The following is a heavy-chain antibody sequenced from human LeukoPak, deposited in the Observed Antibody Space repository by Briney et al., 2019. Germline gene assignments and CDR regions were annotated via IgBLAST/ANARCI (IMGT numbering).Heavy chain of an antibody. CDR1: GGSISSYY. CDR2: IYYSGST. Sequence: SETLSLTCTVSGGSISSYYWSWIRQPPGKGLEWIGYIYYSGSTNYNPSLKSRVTISVDTSKNQFSLKLSSVTAADTAVYYCAREGGWLSPFDHWGQGTLVTVSS. CDR3: AREGGWLSPFDH. D-gene: IGHD3-22*01. V-gene: IGHV4-59*01. J-gene: IGHJ4*02.